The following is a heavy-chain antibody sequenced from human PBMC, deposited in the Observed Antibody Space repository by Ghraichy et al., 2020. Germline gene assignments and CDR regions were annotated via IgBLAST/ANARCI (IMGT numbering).Heavy chain of an antibody. Sequence: GGSLRLSCAASGFTFTSYSMHWVRQAPGKGLEWVSYISSSSSTKYYAESVKGRFTISRDNAKNSLYLQMNSLRDEDTAVYYCARGGLWAKFFDIWGQGTMLTVSS. CDR3: ARGGLWAKFFDI. CDR2: ISSSSSTK. J-gene: IGHJ3*02. V-gene: IGHV3-48*02. CDR1: GFTFTSYS. D-gene: IGHD3-16*01.